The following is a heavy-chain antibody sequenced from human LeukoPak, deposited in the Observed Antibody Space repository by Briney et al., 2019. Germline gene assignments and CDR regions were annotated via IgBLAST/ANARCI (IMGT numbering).Heavy chain of an antibody. CDR2: IYSEST. J-gene: IGHJ4*02. CDR3: ARRGGAYSHPYDY. V-gene: IGHV3-23*05. Sequence: GGSLRRSCGASGFTFSNYARNWVRQAPGKGLEWFSFIYSESTHCSDSVKGRFNISRDNSKNTLYIKMNSLITEDMAVYYCARRGGAYSHPYDYWGQGTLVTVSS. CDR1: GFTFSNYA. D-gene: IGHD4/OR15-4a*01.